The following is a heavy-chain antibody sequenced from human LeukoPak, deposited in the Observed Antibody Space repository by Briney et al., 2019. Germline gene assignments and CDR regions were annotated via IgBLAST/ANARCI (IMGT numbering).Heavy chain of an antibody. CDR2: IYYSGST. J-gene: IGHJ4*02. CDR1: GDSINSDY. V-gene: IGHV4-59*01. CDR3: ARGAGRYNY. D-gene: IGHD6-19*01. Sequence: PSETPSLTCTVSGDSINSDYWSWLRQPPGKGLEWVGYIYYSGSTNYNPSLKSRVTISVDTSKKEFSLKLSSVTAADTAVYYCARGAGRYNYWGQGILVTVSS.